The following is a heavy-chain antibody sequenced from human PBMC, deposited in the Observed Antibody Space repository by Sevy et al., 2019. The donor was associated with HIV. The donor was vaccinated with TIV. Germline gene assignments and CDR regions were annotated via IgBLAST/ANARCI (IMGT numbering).Heavy chain of an antibody. CDR1: GFTFSSYW. CDR2: IKQDGSEK. D-gene: IGHD3-3*01. J-gene: IGHJ4*02. Sequence: GGSLRLSCAASGFTFSSYWMSWVRQAPGKGLEWVATIKQDGSEKYYVDSVKGRFTISRDNAKNSLYLQMNSLRAEDTAVYYCASAADYDFWSGYSYFDYWGQRTLVTVSS. CDR3: ASAADYDFWSGYSYFDY. V-gene: IGHV3-7*01.